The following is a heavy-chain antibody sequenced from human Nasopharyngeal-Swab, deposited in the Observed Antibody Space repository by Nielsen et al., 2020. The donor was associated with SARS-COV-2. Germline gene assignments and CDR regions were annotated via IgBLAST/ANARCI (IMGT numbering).Heavy chain of an antibody. CDR2: ISHSGTT. CDR1: GFTFSSYA. J-gene: IGHJ5*02. V-gene: IGHV4-38-2*01. Sequence: ESLKISCAASGFTFSSYAMSWVRQPPGKGLEWIGSISHSGTTYFNPSLKSRVTMSVDASKNQFSLKLTSVTASDTASYYCARRRFGEVTHADWFDPWGQGTLVTVSS. D-gene: IGHD3-10*01. CDR3: ARRRFGEVTHADWFDP.